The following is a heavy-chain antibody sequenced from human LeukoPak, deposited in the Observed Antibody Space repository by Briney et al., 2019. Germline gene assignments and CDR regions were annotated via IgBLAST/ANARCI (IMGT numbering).Heavy chain of an antibody. V-gene: IGHV1-18*01. Sequence: ASVKVSCKASGYTFTSYGISWVRQAPGQGLEWMGWISAYNGNTNYAQKLQGRVTMTTDTSTSTAYMELRSLRSDDTAVYYCARVKMSHYDILTGYPNYYYYYYMDVWGKGTTVTVSS. J-gene: IGHJ6*03. D-gene: IGHD3-9*01. CDR1: GYTFTSYG. CDR2: ISAYNGNT. CDR3: ARVKMSHYDILTGYPNYYYYYYMDV.